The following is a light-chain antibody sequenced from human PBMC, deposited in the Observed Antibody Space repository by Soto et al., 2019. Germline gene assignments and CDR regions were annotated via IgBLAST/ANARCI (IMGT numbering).Light chain of an antibody. Sequence: EIVLTQSPATLSLYPGERATLSCRASQSVSSYLAWFQQTPGQAPRLLIYDASNRATGVPARFSGSGSGTDFTLTISSLEPDDFAVYYCQQRTNWPFTFGQGTKLEIK. V-gene: IGKV3-11*01. CDR1: QSVSSY. J-gene: IGKJ2*01. CDR3: QQRTNWPFT. CDR2: DAS.